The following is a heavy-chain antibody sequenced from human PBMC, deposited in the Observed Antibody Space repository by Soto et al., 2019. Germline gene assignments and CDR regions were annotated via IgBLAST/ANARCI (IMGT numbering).Heavy chain of an antibody. V-gene: IGHV3-23*01. CDR3: AKDVKKAVAGNWFDP. D-gene: IGHD6-19*01. Sequence: PGGSLRLSCAASGFTFSSYAMSWVRQAPGKGLEWVSAISGSGGSTYYADSVKGRFTISRDNSKNTLYLQMNSLRAEDTAVYYCAKDVKKAVAGNWFDPWGQGTLVTVSS. J-gene: IGHJ5*02. CDR2: ISGSGGST. CDR1: GFTFSSYA.